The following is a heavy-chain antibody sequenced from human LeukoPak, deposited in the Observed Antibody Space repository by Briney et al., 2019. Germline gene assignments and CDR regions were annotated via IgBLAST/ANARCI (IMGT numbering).Heavy chain of an antibody. CDR2: IYYSGST. CDR3: ARDSAFLAFDY. J-gene: IGHJ4*02. V-gene: IGHV4-59*01. Sequence: SETLSLTCTVSGGSISSYYWSWVRQPPGKGLEWIGYIYYSGSTNYNPSLKSRVTISVDTSKNQFSLKLSSVTAADTAVYYCARDSAFLAFDYWGQGTLVTVSS. D-gene: IGHD2/OR15-2a*01. CDR1: GGSISSYY.